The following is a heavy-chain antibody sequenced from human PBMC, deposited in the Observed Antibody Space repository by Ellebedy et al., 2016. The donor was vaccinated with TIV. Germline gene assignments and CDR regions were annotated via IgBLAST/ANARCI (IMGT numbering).Heavy chain of an antibody. Sequence: GESLKISCAASGFTFSSYWMNWVRQAPGKGLEWVANINQDGSEKYYVDSVKGRFTISRDNAKNSLCLQMNSLRAEDTALYDGARFSGYDYWGQGTMVTVSS. J-gene: IGHJ4*02. CDR2: INQDGSEK. CDR1: GFTFSSYW. D-gene: IGHD5-12*01. CDR3: ARFSGYDY. V-gene: IGHV3-7*03.